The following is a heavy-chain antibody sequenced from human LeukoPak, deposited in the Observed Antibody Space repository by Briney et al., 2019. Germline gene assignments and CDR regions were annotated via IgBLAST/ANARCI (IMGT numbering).Heavy chain of an antibody. CDR3: AKISGHTYYDFWSGYYTSDY. CDR2: ITSSGGSA. J-gene: IGHJ4*02. CDR1: GFTFSSYA. D-gene: IGHD3-3*01. V-gene: IGHV3-23*01. Sequence: GGSLRLSCAASGFTFSSYAMSWVRQAPGKGLEWVSAITSSGGSAYYADSVKGRFTISRDNSKNTLYLQMNSLRAEDTAVYYCAKISGHTYYDFWSGYYTSDYWGQGTLVTVSS.